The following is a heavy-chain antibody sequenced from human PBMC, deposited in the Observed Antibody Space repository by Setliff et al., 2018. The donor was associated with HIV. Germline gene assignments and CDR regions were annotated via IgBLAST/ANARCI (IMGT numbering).Heavy chain of an antibody. J-gene: IGHJ6*02. Sequence: GESLKISCKGSGYSFTSYWIGWVRQMPGKGLEWMGIIYPGDSDTIYSPSFQGQVTISADRSISTTYLQWNSLKASDTAIYYCARPSSPGHYYDYAMDVWGQGTTVTVSS. CDR1: GYSFTSYW. D-gene: IGHD1-1*01. V-gene: IGHV5-51*01. CDR3: ARPSSPGHYYDYAMDV. CDR2: IYPGDSDT.